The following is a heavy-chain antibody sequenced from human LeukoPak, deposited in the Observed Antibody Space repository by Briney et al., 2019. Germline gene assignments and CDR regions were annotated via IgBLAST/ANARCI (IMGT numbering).Heavy chain of an antibody. J-gene: IGHJ4*02. Sequence: PSETLSLTCTVSGGSISSYYWSWIRQPPGKGLEWIGYIYYSGSTYYNPSLKSRVTISVDTSKNQFSLKLSSVTAADTAVYYCARVGVGGYDWEYYFDYWGQGTLVTVSS. D-gene: IGHD5-12*01. V-gene: IGHV4-59*08. CDR2: IYYSGST. CDR1: GGSISSYY. CDR3: ARVGVGGYDWEYYFDY.